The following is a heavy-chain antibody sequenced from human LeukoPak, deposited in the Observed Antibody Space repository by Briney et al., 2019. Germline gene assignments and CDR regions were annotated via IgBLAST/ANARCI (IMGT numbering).Heavy chain of an antibody. CDR1: GFTFSSYG. Sequence: GGSLRLFCAASGFTFSSYGMHWVRQAPGKGLEWVAVISYDGSNKYYADSVKGRFTISRDNSKNTLYLQMNSLRAEDTAVYYCAKAVIAAAVYDAFDIWGQGTMVTVSS. V-gene: IGHV3-30*18. J-gene: IGHJ3*02. CDR3: AKAVIAAAVYDAFDI. CDR2: ISYDGSNK. D-gene: IGHD6-13*01.